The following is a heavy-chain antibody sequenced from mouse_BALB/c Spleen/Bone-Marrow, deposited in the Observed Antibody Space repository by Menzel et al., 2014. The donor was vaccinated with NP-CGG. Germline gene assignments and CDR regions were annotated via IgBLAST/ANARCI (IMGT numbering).Heavy chain of an antibody. Sequence: EVQLQQSGAELVKPGASVKLSCTASGFNIKDTYMHWVKQRPEQGLEWIGRIEPANGNTKYDPKFQGKATITADTSSNTAYLQLSSLTSEDTAVYYCARFPYDYGGGDYWGQGTTLTVSS. CDR1: GFNIKDTY. CDR2: IEPANGNT. V-gene: IGHV14-3*02. D-gene: IGHD2-4*01. J-gene: IGHJ2*01. CDR3: ARFPYDYGGGDY.